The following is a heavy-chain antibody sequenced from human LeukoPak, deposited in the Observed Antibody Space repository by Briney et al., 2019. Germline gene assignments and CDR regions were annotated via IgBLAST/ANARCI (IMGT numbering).Heavy chain of an antibody. CDR3: ARGHITMVRGVITGGSRGFDY. Sequence: PSETLSLTCTVSGGSIGSSSYYWGWIRQPPGKGLEWIGSIYYSGSTYYNPSLKSRVAISVDTSKNQFSLKLSSVTAADTAVYYCARGHITMVRGVITGGSRGFDYWGQGTLVTVSS. V-gene: IGHV4-39*07. D-gene: IGHD3-10*01. CDR2: IYYSGST. CDR1: GGSIGSSSYY. J-gene: IGHJ4*02.